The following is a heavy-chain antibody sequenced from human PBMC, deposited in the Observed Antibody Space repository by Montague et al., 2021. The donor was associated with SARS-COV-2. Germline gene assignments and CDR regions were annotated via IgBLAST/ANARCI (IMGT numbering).Heavy chain of an antibody. CDR3: ARDRSSDYYDSSGYFDY. Sequence: SLRLSCAASGFTFSSHSMNWVRQAPGKGLEWVSSISSSSSCIYYADSVKGRFTISRDNAKNSLYLQMNSLRAEDTAVYYCARDRSSDYYDSSGYFDYWGQGTLVTVSS. CDR2: ISSSSSCI. V-gene: IGHV3-21*01. CDR1: GFTFSSHS. J-gene: IGHJ4*02. D-gene: IGHD3-22*01.